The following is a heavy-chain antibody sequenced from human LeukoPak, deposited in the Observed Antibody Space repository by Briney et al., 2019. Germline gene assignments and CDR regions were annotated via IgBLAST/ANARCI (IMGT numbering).Heavy chain of an antibody. J-gene: IGHJ4*02. D-gene: IGHD4-17*01. V-gene: IGHV3-23*01. CDR2: ISGSGGST. Sequence: PGGSLRLSCAASGFTFSSYAMSWVRQAPGKGLEWVSAISGSGGSTYYADSVKGRFTISRDNSKNTLYLQMNSLRAEDTAVYYCAKLGQMTTVTTPENYWGQGTLVTVSS. CDR1: GFTFSSYA. CDR3: AKLGQMTTVTTPENY.